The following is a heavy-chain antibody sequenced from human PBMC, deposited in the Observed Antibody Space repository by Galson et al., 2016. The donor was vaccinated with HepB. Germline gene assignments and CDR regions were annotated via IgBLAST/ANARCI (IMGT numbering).Heavy chain of an antibody. CDR2: ISGTSTCI. Sequence: SLRLSCAASGFTFNTYSMNWVRQAPGKGLEWVSSISGTSTCIYYADSVKGRFTISRDNAKNSLYLQMNNVRAEDTAVYYCARDLRGMIRFFDWSTHFDSWGQGTLVTVSS. D-gene: IGHD3-9*01. CDR1: GFTFNTYS. V-gene: IGHV3-21*01. J-gene: IGHJ4*02. CDR3: ARDLRGMIRFFDWSTHFDS.